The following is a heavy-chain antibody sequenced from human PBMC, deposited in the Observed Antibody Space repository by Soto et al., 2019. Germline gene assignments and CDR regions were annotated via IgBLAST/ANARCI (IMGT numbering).Heavy chain of an antibody. V-gene: IGHV1-2*02. J-gene: IGHJ4*02. CDR3: GKATPVVGGASD. CDR2: GNPDSGGT. D-gene: IGHD2-15*01. CDR1: GYTFTGYD. Sequence: ASVKVSCKASGYTFTGYDMHWVRQAPGQGLEWLGWGNPDSGGTNYAQKFQGRVTMTRDTSISTAYMELSRLRSDDTAVYDCGKATPVVGGASDWAQGPRATPSS.